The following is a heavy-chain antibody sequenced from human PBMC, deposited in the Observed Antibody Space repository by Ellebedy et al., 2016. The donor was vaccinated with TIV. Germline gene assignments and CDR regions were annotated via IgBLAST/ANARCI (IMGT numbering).Heavy chain of an antibody. CDR1: GYTFTSYG. J-gene: IGHJ3*02. D-gene: IGHD6-19*01. V-gene: IGHV1-18*01. CDR3: ARELAVAGMADAFDI. CDR2: ISAYNGNT. Sequence: ASVKVSXXASGYTFTSYGISWVRQAPGQGLEWMGWISAYNGNTNYAQKLQGRVTMTTDTSTSTAYMELRSLRSDDTAVYYCARELAVAGMADAFDIWGQGTMVTVSS.